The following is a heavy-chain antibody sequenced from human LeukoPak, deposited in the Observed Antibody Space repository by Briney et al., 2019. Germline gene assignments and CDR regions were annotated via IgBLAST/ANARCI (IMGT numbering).Heavy chain of an antibody. CDR1: GFTFRSYW. CDR2: IKQDGSEK. CDR3: ASGLELDY. Sequence: GGSLRLSCAASGFTFRSYWMRWVRQAPGKGLEWVANIKQDGSEKNYVDSVKGRSTISRDNAKNSLYPQMNSLRAEDTAVYYCASGLELDYWGQGTLVTVSS. J-gene: IGHJ4*02. V-gene: IGHV3-7*03.